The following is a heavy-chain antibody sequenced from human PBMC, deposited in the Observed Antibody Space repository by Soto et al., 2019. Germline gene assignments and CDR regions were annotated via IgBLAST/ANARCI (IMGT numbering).Heavy chain of an antibody. CDR3: ARLDWNDGYYYYMDV. V-gene: IGHV4-59*08. J-gene: IGHJ6*03. CDR2: IYYSGST. CDR1: GGSISSYY. Sequence: QVQLQESGPGLVKPSETLSLTCTVSGGSISSYYWSWIRQPPGKGLEWIGYIYYSGSTNYNPSLKSRVTISVDTSKNQFSLKLSSVTAADTAVYYCARLDWNDGYYYYMDVWGKGTSVTVSS. D-gene: IGHD1-1*01.